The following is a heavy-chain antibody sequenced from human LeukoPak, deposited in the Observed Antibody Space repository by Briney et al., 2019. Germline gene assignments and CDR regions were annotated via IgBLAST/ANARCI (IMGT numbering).Heavy chain of an antibody. V-gene: IGHV3-48*04. CDR3: ARAPRPDPCSDY. J-gene: IGHJ4*02. Sequence: GGSLRLSCAASGFTFSSYGMHWVRQAPGKGLEWVSYISSSGSTIYYADSVKGRFTISRDNAKNSLYLQMNSLRAEDTAVYYCARAPRPDPCSDYWGQGTLVTVSS. CDR1: GFTFSSYG. D-gene: IGHD3-10*02. CDR2: ISSSGSTI.